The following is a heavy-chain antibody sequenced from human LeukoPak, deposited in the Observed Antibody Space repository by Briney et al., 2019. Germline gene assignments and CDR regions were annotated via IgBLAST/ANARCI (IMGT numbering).Heavy chain of an antibody. Sequence: SETLSLTRTVSGGSINIYYWSWIRQPPGKGLEFIGYISSSGSTNYNPSLESRVTISKDMSKNQSSLTLTSVTAADTALYFCARVIYNVYTNNWPFDPWGQGTLVTISS. CDR2: ISSSGST. J-gene: IGHJ5*02. V-gene: IGHV4-4*08. CDR1: GGSINIYY. CDR3: ARVIYNVYTNNWPFDP. D-gene: IGHD5/OR15-5a*01.